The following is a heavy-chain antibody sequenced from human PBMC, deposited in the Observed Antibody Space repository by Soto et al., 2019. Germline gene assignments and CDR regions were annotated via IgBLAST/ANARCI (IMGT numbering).Heavy chain of an antibody. J-gene: IGHJ4*02. CDR2: ISCDGSNK. CDR1: GFTFSSYA. V-gene: IGHV3-30-3*01. D-gene: IGHD6-19*01. CDR3: AKEKIASTVADFFDY. Sequence: GGSLRLSCAASGFTFSSYAMHWVRQAPGKGLEWVAVISCDGSNKYYADSVKGRFTISRDNSKNTLYLQMNSLRAEDTALYYCAKEKIASTVADFFDYWGQGTLVTVSS.